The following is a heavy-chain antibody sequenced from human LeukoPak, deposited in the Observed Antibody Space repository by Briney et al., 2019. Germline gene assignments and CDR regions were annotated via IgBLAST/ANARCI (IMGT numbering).Heavy chain of an antibody. CDR3: ARPTYCGGDCYSTVGYYGMDV. CDR1: GFTFSDYY. Sequence: PGGSLRLSCAASGFTFSDYYMSWIRQAPGKGLEWVSYISSSGSNIYYADSVKGRFTISRDNAKNSLYLQMNSLRAEDTAVYYCARPTYCGGDCYSTVGYYGMDVWGQGTTVTVSS. CDR2: ISSSGSNI. D-gene: IGHD2-21*02. J-gene: IGHJ6*02. V-gene: IGHV3-11*01.